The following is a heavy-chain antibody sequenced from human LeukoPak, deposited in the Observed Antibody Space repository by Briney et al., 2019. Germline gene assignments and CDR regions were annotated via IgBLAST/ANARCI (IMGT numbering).Heavy chain of an antibody. CDR3: AHSSSSNYFDY. CDR2: ISGSGGST. D-gene: IGHD6-6*01. CDR1: GFTFSSYA. V-gene: IGHV3-23*01. J-gene: IGHJ4*02. Sequence: GGSLRLSCAASGFTFSSYAMSWVRQAPGKGLEWVSAISGSGGSTYYADSVKGRFTISRDNSKNTLYPQMNSLRAEDTAVYYCAHSSSSNYFDYWGQGTLVTVSS.